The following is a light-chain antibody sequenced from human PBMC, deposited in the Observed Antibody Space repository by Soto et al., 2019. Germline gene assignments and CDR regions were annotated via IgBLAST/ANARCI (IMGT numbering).Light chain of an antibody. J-gene: IGKJ2*02. CDR1: QSISSW. V-gene: IGKV1-5*01. CDR2: DAS. Sequence: DIQMTQSPSTLSASVGDRVTITCRASQSISSWLAWYQQKPGKAPKLLIYDASSLESGVPSRFSGSGSGTEITLTISSLQPDDFASYCCQQYNSPSCTFGQGTKLEIK. CDR3: QQYNSPSCT.